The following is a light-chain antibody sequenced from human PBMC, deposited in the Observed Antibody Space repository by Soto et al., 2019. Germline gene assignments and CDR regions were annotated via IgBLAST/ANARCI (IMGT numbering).Light chain of an antibody. CDR1: QDLTSY. CDR3: QQSYRTPYT. Sequence: IQLTQSPSSLSASVGYRFTITFRASQDLTSYLAWYQQKPGKAPKLLIYAASTLQSGVPSRFSGSGSGTDFTLTINNLKNEDFATYYCQQSYRTPYTFGQGTKVDIK. CDR2: AAS. V-gene: IGKV1-9*01. J-gene: IGKJ2*01.